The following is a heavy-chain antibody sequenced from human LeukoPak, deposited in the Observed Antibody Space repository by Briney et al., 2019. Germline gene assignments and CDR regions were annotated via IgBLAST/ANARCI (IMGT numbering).Heavy chain of an antibody. J-gene: IGHJ3*02. CDR3: AREVVDTAMVSKDAFDI. V-gene: IGHV4-61*02. CDR2: IYTSGST. D-gene: IGHD5-18*01. CDR1: GGSISSGSYY. Sequence: SEILSLTCTVSGGSISSGSYYWSWIRQPAGKGLEWIGCIYTSGSTNYNPSLKSRVTISVDTSKNQFSLKLSPVTAADTAVYYCAREVVDTAMVSKDAFDIWGQGTMVTVSS.